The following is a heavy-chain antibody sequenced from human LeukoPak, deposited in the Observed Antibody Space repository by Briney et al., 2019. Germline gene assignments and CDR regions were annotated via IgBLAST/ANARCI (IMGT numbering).Heavy chain of an antibody. CDR1: GGSISSSSYY. CDR3: ARRVRVDPYYYYMDV. Sequence: SETLSLTCTVSGGSISSSSYYWGWIRQPPGKGLEWIGSIYYSGSTYYNPSLKSRVTISVDTSKDQFSLKLSSVTAADTAVYYCARRVRVDPYYYYMDVWGKGTTVTVSS. CDR2: IYYSGST. D-gene: IGHD3-10*01. J-gene: IGHJ6*03. V-gene: IGHV4-39*01.